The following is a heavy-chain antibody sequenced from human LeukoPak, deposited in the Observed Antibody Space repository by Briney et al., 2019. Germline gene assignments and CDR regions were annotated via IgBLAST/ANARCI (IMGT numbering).Heavy chain of an antibody. Sequence: GGSLIPSLAACGFTLNDYYLSLIREAPGKGLGWVSYIIISSSYTNYPHSEKGRFNISRHNAKTSLYQQMNSHSAEHPSVYFCAREGGGSYRSFGYWGQGTLVTVSS. D-gene: IGHD1-26*01. CDR1: GFTLNDYY. CDR3: AREGGGSYRSFGY. J-gene: IGHJ4*02. CDR2: IIISSSYT. V-gene: IGHV3-11*05.